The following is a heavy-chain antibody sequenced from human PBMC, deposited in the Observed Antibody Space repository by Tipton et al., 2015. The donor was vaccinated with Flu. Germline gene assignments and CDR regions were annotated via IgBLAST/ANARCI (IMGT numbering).Heavy chain of an antibody. Sequence: LRLSCSVSGYSIMSSRYSWGWIRQPPGKGPQWIGSIYHNGSTYHNPSLESRFIISVDTSKNEFSLKVTSVTAADTALYYCARRGDYLIDKWGQGTLVTVSS. D-gene: IGHD4-17*01. CDR3: ARRGDYLIDK. J-gene: IGHJ4*02. CDR2: IYHNGST. V-gene: IGHV4-38-2*02. CDR1: GYSIMSSRYS.